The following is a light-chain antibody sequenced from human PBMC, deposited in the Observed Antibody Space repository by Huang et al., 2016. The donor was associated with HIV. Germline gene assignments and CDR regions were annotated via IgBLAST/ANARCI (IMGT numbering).Light chain of an antibody. CDR3: MQALQTPMFT. J-gene: IGKJ2*01. CDR1: QSLLHSNGYNY. CDR2: LGS. V-gene: IGKV2-28*01. Sequence: DIVMTQFPLSLPVIPEEPASISCRSIQSLLHSNGYNYLDWYVQKPGQSPQLLIYLGSNRASGVPDRFSGSGSGTDFTLKIIRVEAEDVGIYYCMQALQTPMFTFGQGTQLEIK.